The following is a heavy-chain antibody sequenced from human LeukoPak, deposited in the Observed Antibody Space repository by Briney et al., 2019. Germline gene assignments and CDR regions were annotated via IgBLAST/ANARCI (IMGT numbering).Heavy chain of an antibody. D-gene: IGHD2-21*02. V-gene: IGHV1-18*04. Sequence: GASVKVSCKASGYTFTGYYLHWVRQAPGQGLEWMGWISAYNGNTNYAQKLQGRVTMTTDTSTSTAYMELRSLRSDDTAVYYCARVTAVTGPTKNWFDPWGQGTLVTVSS. CDR2: ISAYNGNT. J-gene: IGHJ5*02. CDR1: GYTFTGYY. CDR3: ARVTAVTGPTKNWFDP.